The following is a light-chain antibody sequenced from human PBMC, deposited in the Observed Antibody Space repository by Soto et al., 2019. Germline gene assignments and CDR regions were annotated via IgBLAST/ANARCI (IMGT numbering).Light chain of an antibody. J-gene: IGKJ1*01. CDR1: QSVGNF. CDR3: QQSYSTWT. Sequence: DLQMPQSASTLSASVAHRVTITFRASQSVGNFLNWYQQKPGMPPKYLIYAASNLQSGVPSRFSGSGSGTDFTLTISNLQPEDFATYYCQQSYSTWTFGQGTKVDIK. CDR2: AAS. V-gene: IGKV1-39*01.